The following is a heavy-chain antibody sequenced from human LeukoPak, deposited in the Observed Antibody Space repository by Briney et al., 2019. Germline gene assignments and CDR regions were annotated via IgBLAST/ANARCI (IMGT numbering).Heavy chain of an antibody. Sequence: GGSLRLSCAASGFTFSTYAMSWVRQAPGKGLEWVSGVSGSGGGTYYADSVKGRFTVSRDNSKNTLHLQMSSLRVEDTAVYYCARVWRGNAYGPGDYWGQGTLVTVSS. CDR1: GFTFSTYA. J-gene: IGHJ4*02. V-gene: IGHV3-23*01. CDR3: ARVWRGNAYGPGDY. D-gene: IGHD5-18*01. CDR2: VSGSGGGT.